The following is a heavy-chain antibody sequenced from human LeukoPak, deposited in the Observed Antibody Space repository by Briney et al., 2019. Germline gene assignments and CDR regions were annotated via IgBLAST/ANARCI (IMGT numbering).Heavy chain of an antibody. Sequence: PGGSLGLSCAASGFTFSSYGMHWVRQAPGKGLEWVAFIRYDGSNKYYADSVKGRFTISRDNSKNTLYLQMNSLRAEDTAVYYCAKAAMVLYYFDYWGQGTLVTVSS. CDR1: GFTFSSYG. CDR3: AKAAMVLYYFDY. V-gene: IGHV3-30*02. CDR2: IRYDGSNK. D-gene: IGHD5-18*01. J-gene: IGHJ4*02.